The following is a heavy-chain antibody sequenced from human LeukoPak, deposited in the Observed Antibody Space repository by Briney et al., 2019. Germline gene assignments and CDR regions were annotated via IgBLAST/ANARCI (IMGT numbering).Heavy chain of an antibody. Sequence: SETLSLTCTVSGGSISSSSYYRGWIRQPPGKGLEWIGSIYYSGSTYYNPSLKSRVTISVDTSKNQFSLKLSSVTAADTAVYYCARDRGYCSGGSCYDWFDPWGQGTLVTVSS. J-gene: IGHJ5*02. V-gene: IGHV4-39*07. D-gene: IGHD2-15*01. CDR2: IYYSGST. CDR1: GGSISSSSYY. CDR3: ARDRGYCSGGSCYDWFDP.